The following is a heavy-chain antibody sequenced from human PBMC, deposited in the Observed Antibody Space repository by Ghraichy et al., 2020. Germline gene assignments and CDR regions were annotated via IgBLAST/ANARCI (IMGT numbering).Heavy chain of an antibody. Sequence: GGSLRLSCAASGFTFSAYGMHWVRQAPGEGLEWVALIAHDGSNKYYGDSVKGRFTISRDNSKNTLSLEMNSLRVEDTAVYYCAKDPAPRSVSTPGHWGQGTLVTVSS. J-gene: IGHJ4*02. CDR2: IAHDGSNK. CDR1: GFTFSAYG. D-gene: IGHD2-15*01. V-gene: IGHV3-30*18. CDR3: AKDPAPRSVSTPGH.